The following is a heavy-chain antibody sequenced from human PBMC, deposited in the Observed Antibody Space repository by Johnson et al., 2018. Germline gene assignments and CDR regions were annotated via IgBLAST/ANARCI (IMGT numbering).Heavy chain of an antibody. D-gene: IGHD3-22*01. CDR3: AKGRWTSKESDRSGLYPRADYFKH. CDR2: ISGSGGST. V-gene: IGHV3-23*04. Sequence: VQLVQSGGGLVQPGGSLRVSCAASGFTFSSYAMSWVRQAPGRGLEWVSDISGSGGSTFYADSVKGRFTISRENSKNTVYVQINSRRAEDTAVYYCAKGRWTSKESDRSGLYPRADYFKHWGQGTRVTVSS. J-gene: IGHJ1*01. CDR1: GFTFSSYA.